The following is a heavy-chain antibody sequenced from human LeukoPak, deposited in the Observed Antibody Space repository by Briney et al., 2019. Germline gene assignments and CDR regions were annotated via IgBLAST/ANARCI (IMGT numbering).Heavy chain of an antibody. CDR3: AKEGAYPIITYDS. Sequence: GGSLRLSCAASGFIFSSYWMNWVRQAPGNVLEWVANIKRDGNEKNYVDSVKGRFSISRDNAKNSLYLQMDSLRAEDTAVYYCAKEGAYPIITYDSWGQGALVTVSS. V-gene: IGHV3-7*01. D-gene: IGHD3-10*01. J-gene: IGHJ5*01. CDR1: GFIFSSYW. CDR2: IKRDGNEK.